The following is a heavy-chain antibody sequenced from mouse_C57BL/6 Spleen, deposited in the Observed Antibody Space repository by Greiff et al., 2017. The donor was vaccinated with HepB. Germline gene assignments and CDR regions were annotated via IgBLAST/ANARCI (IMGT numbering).Heavy chain of an antibody. D-gene: IGHD2-14*01. J-gene: IGHJ4*01. CDR3: TRDRSYYRSYYAMDY. Sequence: EVQLVESGEGLVKPGGSLKLSCAASGFTFSSYAMSWVRQTPEKRLEWVAYISSGGDYIYYADTVKGRFTISRDNARNTLYLQMSSLKSEDTAMYYCTRDRSYYRSYYAMDYWGQGTSVTVSS. V-gene: IGHV5-9-1*02. CDR2: ISSGGDYI. CDR1: GFTFSSYA.